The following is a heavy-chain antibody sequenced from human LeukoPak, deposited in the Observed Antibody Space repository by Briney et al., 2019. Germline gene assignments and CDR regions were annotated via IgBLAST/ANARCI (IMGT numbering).Heavy chain of an antibody. Sequence: SGGSLRLSCEASRFIFSSYSINWVRQAPGKGLEWVSSISSGGTKIYYADSVKGRFTISRDDVKKSVYLQMNSLRVEDTAVYYCARDFLAAGDYWGQGTQVTVSS. V-gene: IGHV3-21*01. D-gene: IGHD6-13*01. CDR3: ARDFLAAGDY. CDR2: ISSGGTKI. J-gene: IGHJ4*02. CDR1: RFIFSSYS.